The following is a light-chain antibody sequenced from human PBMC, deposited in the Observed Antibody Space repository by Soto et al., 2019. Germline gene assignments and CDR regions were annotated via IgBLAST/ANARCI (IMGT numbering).Light chain of an antibody. CDR2: DAS. CDR1: QDIAKY. Sequence: DIQMTQSPSSLSASVGDRVTITCQASQDIAKYLNWYQQKPGNAPKLLIYDASELHAGVPSRFSGSGSGTDFTFTISSVKPEDFAPYYCQQYDDLLSFGGGTKVEIK. J-gene: IGKJ4*01. CDR3: QQYDDLLS. V-gene: IGKV1-33*01.